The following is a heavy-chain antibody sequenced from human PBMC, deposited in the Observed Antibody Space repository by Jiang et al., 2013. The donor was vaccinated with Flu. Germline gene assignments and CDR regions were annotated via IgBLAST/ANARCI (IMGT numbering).Heavy chain of an antibody. D-gene: IGHD1-26*01. V-gene: IGHV6-1*01. Sequence: SQTLSLTCAISGDSVSSNSAAWNWIRQSPSRGLEWLGRTYYRSKWYNDYAVSVKSRITINPDTSKNQFSLQLNSVTPEDTAVYYCARDSEWDLRGYYYYGMDVWGKGTTVTVSS. CDR2: TYYRSKWYN. CDR3: ARDSEWDLRGYYYYGMDV. J-gene: IGHJ6*04. CDR1: GDSVSSNSAA.